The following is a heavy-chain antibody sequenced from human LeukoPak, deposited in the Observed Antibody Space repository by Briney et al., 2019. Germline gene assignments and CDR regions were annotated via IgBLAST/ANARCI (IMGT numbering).Heavy chain of an antibody. CDR3: ARGGRWVVPAAITFFDY. CDR1: GYTFTGYY. V-gene: IGHV1-2*02. J-gene: IGHJ4*02. Sequence: ASVKVSCKASGYTFTGYYMHWVRQAPGQGLEWMGWSNPNSGGTNYAQKFQGRVTMTRDTSISTAYMELSRLRSDDTAVYYCARGGRWVVPAAITFFDYWGQGTLVTVSS. CDR2: SNPNSGGT. D-gene: IGHD2-2*01.